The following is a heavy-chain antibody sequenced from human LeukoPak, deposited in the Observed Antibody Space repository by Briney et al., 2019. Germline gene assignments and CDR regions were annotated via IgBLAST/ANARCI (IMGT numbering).Heavy chain of an antibody. Sequence: GASVKVSCKASGYTLINYGINWVRRAPGQGLEWMGWISAYNGNTNYAQSLQGRVTMTTDTSTSTVYMEMRSLTSDDTAVYYCARDLDQYNGRFGGFGHDFWGQGTLVTVSS. J-gene: IGHJ4*02. CDR2: ISAYNGNT. D-gene: IGHD3-10*01. CDR1: GYTLINYG. V-gene: IGHV1-18*01. CDR3: ARDLDQYNGRFGGFGHDF.